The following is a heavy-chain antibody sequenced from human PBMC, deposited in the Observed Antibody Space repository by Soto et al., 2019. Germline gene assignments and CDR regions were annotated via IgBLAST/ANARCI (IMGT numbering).Heavy chain of an antibody. D-gene: IGHD3-22*01. J-gene: IGHJ3*02. CDR1: GFTFSSYA. CDR2: ISYDGSNK. Sequence: QVQLVESGGGVVQPGRSLRLSCAASGFTFSSYAMHWVRQAPGKGLEWVAVISYDGSNKYYADSVKGRFTISRDNSKNQLYLQMNSLRAEDTAVYYCASYTYYDSSGYYPNDAFDIWGQGTMVTVSS. V-gene: IGHV3-30-3*01. CDR3: ASYTYYDSSGYYPNDAFDI.